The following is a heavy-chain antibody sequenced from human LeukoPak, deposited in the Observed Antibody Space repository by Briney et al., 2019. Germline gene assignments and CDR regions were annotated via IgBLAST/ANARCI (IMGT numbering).Heavy chain of an antibody. CDR3: TTYDFWSGYYMGPWYYYYYMDV. V-gene: IGHV3-15*01. CDR2: IKSKTDGGTT. D-gene: IGHD3-3*01. CDR1: GCTFSNAW. J-gene: IGHJ6*03. Sequence: GGSLRLSCAASGCTFSNAWMSWVRQAPGKGLEWVGRIKSKTDGGTTDYAAPVKGRFTISRDDSKNTLYLQMNSLRTEDTAVYYCTTYDFWSGYYMGPWYYYYYMDVWGKGTTVTVSS.